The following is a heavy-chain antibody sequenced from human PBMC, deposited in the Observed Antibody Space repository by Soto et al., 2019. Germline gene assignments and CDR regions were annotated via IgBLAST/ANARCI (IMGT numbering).Heavy chain of an antibody. CDR2: MNPNSGNT. Sequence: XSVKVSCKASGYSFTSYDINWVRQATGQGLEWMGWMNPNSGNTGYAQKFQGRVTMTRNTSISTAYMELSSLRSEDTAVYYCARVGIAAAGTYSYGMDVWGQGTTVTV. CDR3: ARVGIAAAGTYSYGMDV. CDR1: GYSFTSYD. V-gene: IGHV1-8*01. D-gene: IGHD6-13*01. J-gene: IGHJ6*02.